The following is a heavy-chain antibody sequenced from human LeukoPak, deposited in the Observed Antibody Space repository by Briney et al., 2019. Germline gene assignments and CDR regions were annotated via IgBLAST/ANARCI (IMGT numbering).Heavy chain of an antibody. V-gene: IGHV1-2*02. J-gene: IGHJ4*02. Sequence: ASVEVSCKTSGYTFTGYYLQWVRQAPGQGLEWMGWINPNSGGTNYAQKFQGRVTMTRDTSISTAYMELSSLRSDDTAVYYCARDWGGAVAVSELHYWGQGTLVTVSS. D-gene: IGHD6-19*01. CDR2: INPNSGGT. CDR1: GYTFTGYY. CDR3: ARDWGGAVAVSELHY.